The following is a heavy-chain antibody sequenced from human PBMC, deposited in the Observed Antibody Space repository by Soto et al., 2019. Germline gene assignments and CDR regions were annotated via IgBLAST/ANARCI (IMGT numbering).Heavy chain of an antibody. J-gene: IGHJ4*02. D-gene: IGHD1-1*01. V-gene: IGHV3-48*02. Sequence: GGSLRLSCAATGFTFRNHKFNWVRQAPGKGLEIVSYNSSGGEALYYAETVKGRFTISRDNAKNSLYLQMDSLRDEDTAVYYCARVRTGTDYFDYWGQGTLVTVSS. CDR1: GFTFRNHK. CDR2: NSSGGEAL. CDR3: ARVRTGTDYFDY.